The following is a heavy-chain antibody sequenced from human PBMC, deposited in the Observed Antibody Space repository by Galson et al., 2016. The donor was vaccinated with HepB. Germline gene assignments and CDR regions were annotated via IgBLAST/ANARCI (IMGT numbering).Heavy chain of an antibody. CDR1: GFTFRNYEM. Sequence: SLRLSCAASGFTFRNYEMNWVRQPPGKGLEWIGEIYHSGSTNYNPSLKSRVTISVDKSKNHFSLKLSSVTAADTAVYYCARGSSDDYHYFGMDVWGQGTTVTVSS. J-gene: IGHJ6*02. CDR3: ARGSSDDYHYFGMDV. V-gene: IGHV4-4*02. D-gene: IGHD6-6*01. CDR2: IYHSGST.